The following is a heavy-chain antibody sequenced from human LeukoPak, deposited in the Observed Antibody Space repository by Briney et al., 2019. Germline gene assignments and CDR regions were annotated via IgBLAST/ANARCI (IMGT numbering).Heavy chain of an antibody. CDR1: GYSISSGYY. Sequence: SETLSLTCAVSGYSISSGYYRGWIRPPPGEGLGWIGSIYHSGSTYYNPSLKGRVTISLDTSKNQLSLKLNAVSAADTAVYYCARNVKNTVFRVVIRGYFDYWGQGTLVTVSS. V-gene: IGHV4-38-2*01. J-gene: IGHJ4*02. D-gene: IGHD3-3*01. CDR2: IYHSGST. CDR3: ARNVKNTVFRVVIRGYFDY.